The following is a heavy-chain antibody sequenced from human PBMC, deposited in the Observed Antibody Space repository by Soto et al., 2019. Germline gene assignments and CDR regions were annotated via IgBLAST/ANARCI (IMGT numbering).Heavy chain of an antibody. Sequence: SQTLSLTCAISGDSVSSNSAAWNWIRQSPSRGLEWLGRTYYRSKWYNDYAVSVKSRITINPDTSKNQFSLQLNSVTPEDTAVYYCARQPSGIAVAGSPGHGMDVWGQGTTVTVSS. D-gene: IGHD6-19*01. CDR1: GDSVSSNSAA. CDR2: TYYRSKWYN. V-gene: IGHV6-1*01. J-gene: IGHJ6*02. CDR3: ARQPSGIAVAGSPGHGMDV.